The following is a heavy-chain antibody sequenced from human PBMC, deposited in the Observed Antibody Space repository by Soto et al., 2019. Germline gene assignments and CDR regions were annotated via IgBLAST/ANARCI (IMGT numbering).Heavy chain of an antibody. V-gene: IGHV3-30-3*01. CDR3: ARSNIAAGHYYYYYGMDV. Sequence: LRLSCAASGFTFSSYAMHWVRQAPGKGLEWVAVISYDGSNKYYADSVKGRFTISRDNSKNTLYLQMNSLRAEDTAVYYCARSNIAAGHYYYYYGMDVWGQGTTVTVSS. J-gene: IGHJ6*02. D-gene: IGHD6-13*01. CDR2: ISYDGSNK. CDR1: GFTFSSYA.